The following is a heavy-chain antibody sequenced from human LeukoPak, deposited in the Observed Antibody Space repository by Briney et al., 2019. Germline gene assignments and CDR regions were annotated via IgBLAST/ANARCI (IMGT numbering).Heavy chain of an antibody. Sequence: SETLSLTCTVSGGSMSSGTYYWSWIRQPAGKGLEYIGRIFSSGNNNYNPSLKSRITMSTDTSKNQFSLNLSSVTAADSAVYYCASFCVSTTCYNDVTNFAFWGQGTLVTVSS. CDR2: IFSSGNN. V-gene: IGHV4-61*02. CDR1: GGSMSSGTYY. J-gene: IGHJ4*02. CDR3: ASFCVSTTCYNDVTNFAF. D-gene: IGHD2-2*01.